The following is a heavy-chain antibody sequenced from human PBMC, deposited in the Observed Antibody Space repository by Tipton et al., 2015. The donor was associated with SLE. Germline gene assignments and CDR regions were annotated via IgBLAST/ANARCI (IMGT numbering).Heavy chain of an antibody. Sequence: TLSLTCAVYGGSFSGYYWSWIRQHPGKGLEWIGYMYHSGSTYYNPSLKSRVTISVDTSKNQFSLKLSSVTAADTAVYYCARAKLATDPLYFYYGMDVWGQGTTVTVSS. CDR1: GGSFSGYY. D-gene: IGHD5-12*01. V-gene: IGHV4-34*09. J-gene: IGHJ6*02. CDR3: ARAKLATDPLYFYYGMDV. CDR2: MYHSGST.